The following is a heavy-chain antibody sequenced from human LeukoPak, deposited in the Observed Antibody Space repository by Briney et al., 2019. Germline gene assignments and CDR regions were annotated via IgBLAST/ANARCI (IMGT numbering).Heavy chain of an antibody. D-gene: IGHD1-1*01. Sequence: SETLSLTCTVSGGPISSTNYYWGWIRQPPGKRPEWIGNIYYSGSSYYNPSLQSRVTISVDTSKNQFSLKLSSVTAAVTAVYYCARDLLRWERLALGYWGQGTLVTVSS. J-gene: IGHJ4*02. CDR3: ARDLLRWERLALGY. CDR1: GGPISSTNYY. CDR2: IYYSGSS. V-gene: IGHV4-39*07.